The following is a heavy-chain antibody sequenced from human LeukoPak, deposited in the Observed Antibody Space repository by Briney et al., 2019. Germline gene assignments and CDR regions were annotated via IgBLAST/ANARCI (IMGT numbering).Heavy chain of an antibody. D-gene: IGHD6-13*01. CDR1: GDSISNHY. V-gene: IGHV4-59*11. Sequence: SETLSLTCTVSGDSISNHYWSWIRQPPGKGLEWIGNIYYSGSTNYNPSHKSRVTISVDTSKNQFSLKLSSVTAADTAVYYCASSGQRRGHQKSYSSSWFRWAHVGDYGMDVWGQGTTVTVSS. J-gene: IGHJ6*02. CDR3: ASSGQRRGHQKSYSSSWFRWAHVGDYGMDV. CDR2: IYYSGST.